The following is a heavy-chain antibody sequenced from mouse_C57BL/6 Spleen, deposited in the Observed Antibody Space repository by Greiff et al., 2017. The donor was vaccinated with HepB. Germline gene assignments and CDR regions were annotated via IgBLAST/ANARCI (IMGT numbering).Heavy chain of an antibody. CDR1: GYTFTSYW. V-gene: IGHV1-50*01. J-gene: IGHJ1*03. CDR3: ARSDYYGSSRYWYFDV. D-gene: IGHD1-1*01. Sequence: QVQLQQPGAELVKPGASVKLSCKASGYTFTSYWMQWVKQRPGQGLEWIGEIDPSDSYTNYNQKFKGKATLTVDTSSSTAYMQLSSLTSEVSAVYYCARSDYYGSSRYWYFDVWGTGTTVTVSS. CDR2: IDPSDSYT.